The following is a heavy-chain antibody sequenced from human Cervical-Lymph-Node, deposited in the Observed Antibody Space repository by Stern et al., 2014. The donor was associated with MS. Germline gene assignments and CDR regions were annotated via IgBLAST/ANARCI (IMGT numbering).Heavy chain of an antibody. CDR3: ALSSETSDRWYSLGYDL. CDR2: IFAVFGTP. CDR1: GGTFSKFP. D-gene: IGHD6-13*01. J-gene: IGHJ5*02. Sequence: VQLEESGAEVTKPGSSVKVSCKASGGTFSKFPSSCVRQAPGQGLEWMGGIFAVFGTPTYAQDFRGRVTITADVTTSTVYMELSSLRSDDTAVYYCALSSETSDRWYSLGYDLWGQGTLVTVSS. V-gene: IGHV1-69*01.